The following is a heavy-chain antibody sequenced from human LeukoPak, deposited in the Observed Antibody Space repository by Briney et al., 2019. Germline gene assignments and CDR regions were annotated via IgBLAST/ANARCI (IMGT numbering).Heavy chain of an antibody. Sequence: GGSLRLSCAASGFTFSSYWMSWVRQAPGKGLEWVANIKQDGSEKYYVDSVKGRFTISRDNAKNSLYLQMISLRAEDTAVYYCARSRVETSWSPNQDWGQGTLVTVSS. D-gene: IGHD3-3*01. CDR2: IKQDGSEK. V-gene: IGHV3-7*01. J-gene: IGHJ4*02. CDR1: GFTFSSYW. CDR3: ARSRVETSWSPNQD.